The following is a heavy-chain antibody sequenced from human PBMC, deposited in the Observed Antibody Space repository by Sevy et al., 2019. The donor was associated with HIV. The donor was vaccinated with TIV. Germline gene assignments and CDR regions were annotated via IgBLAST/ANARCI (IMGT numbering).Heavy chain of an antibody. CDR2: ISYIGST. V-gene: IGHV4-61*01. CDR1: GGSLSSGSYY. CDR3: ARAMYQLLEGYYFDY. Sequence: SETLSLTCTVSGGSLSSGSYYWSWIRQPPGKGLEWIGYISYIGSTNYNPSLKSRVTISVDTSKNQLSLKLSSVTAADTAVYYCARAMYQLLEGYYFDYWGQGTLVTVSS. J-gene: IGHJ4*02. D-gene: IGHD2-2*01.